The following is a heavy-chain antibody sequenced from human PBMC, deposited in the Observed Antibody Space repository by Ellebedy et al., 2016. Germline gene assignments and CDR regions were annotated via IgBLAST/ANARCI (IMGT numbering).Heavy chain of an antibody. CDR1: GYTFTSYY. Sequence: ASVKVSCXASGYTFTSYYMHWVRQAPGQGLEWMGIINPSGGSTSYAQKFQGRVTMTRDTSTSTVYMELSSLRSEDTAVYYCARDVHSEYYFDYWGQGTLVTVSS. CDR2: INPSGGST. V-gene: IGHV1-46*01. J-gene: IGHJ4*02. D-gene: IGHD2-15*01. CDR3: ARDVHSEYYFDY.